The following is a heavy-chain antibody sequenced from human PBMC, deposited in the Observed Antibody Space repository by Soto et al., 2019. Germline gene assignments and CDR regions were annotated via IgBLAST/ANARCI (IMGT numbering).Heavy chain of an antibody. Sequence: ASVKVSSKAPGSTFTSYYMHWVRQAPGQGLEWMGIINPSGGSTSYAQKFQGRVTMTRDTSTSTVYMELSSLRSEDTAVYYCACSGYSGYGRRYYYYGMDVWDQGTTGTVAS. V-gene: IGHV1-46*01. J-gene: IGHJ6*02. CDR3: ACSGYSGYGRRYYYYGMDV. CDR2: INPSGGST. CDR1: GSTFTSYY. D-gene: IGHD5-12*01.